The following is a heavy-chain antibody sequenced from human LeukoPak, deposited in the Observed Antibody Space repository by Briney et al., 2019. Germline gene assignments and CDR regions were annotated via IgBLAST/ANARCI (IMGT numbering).Heavy chain of an antibody. CDR3: ARVDGDYFDY. V-gene: IGHV4-38-2*01. CDR1: GYSISSGYY. J-gene: IGHJ4*02. CDR2: VYYSGST. Sequence: SETLSLTCAVSGYSISSGYYWGWIRQPPGKGLEWIGYVYYSGSTNYNPSLKSRVTISIDTPKNQFSLKLSSVTAAGTAVYYCARVDGDYFDYWGQGTLVTVSS. D-gene: IGHD4-17*01.